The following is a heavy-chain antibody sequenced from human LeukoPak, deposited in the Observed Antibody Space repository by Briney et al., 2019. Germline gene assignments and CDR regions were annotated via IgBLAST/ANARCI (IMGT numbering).Heavy chain of an antibody. Sequence: ASVKVSCKAFGYTFTSNYMHWVRQAPGQGPEWMGVISPSGGSTTYAQKFQGRVTLTRDMSTSTDYLELSSLRSEDTAVYYCAREVYGDYWGQGTLVTVSS. D-gene: IGHD3-16*01. J-gene: IGHJ4*02. CDR2: ISPSGGST. CDR3: AREVYGDY. V-gene: IGHV1-46*01. CDR1: GYTFTSNY.